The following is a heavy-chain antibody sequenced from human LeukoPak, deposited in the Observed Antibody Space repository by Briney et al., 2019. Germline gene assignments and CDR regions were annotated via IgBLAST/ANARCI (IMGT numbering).Heavy chain of an antibody. V-gene: IGHV7-4-1*02. D-gene: IGHD2-15*01. J-gene: IGHJ3*02. Sequence: GASVKVSCKASGYTFTSYSMNWVRQAPGQGLEWMGWININTGNPTYAQGFTGRFVFSLDTSFSTAYLEINSLKTEDTAVYYCAREGYCSGGYCYSGDALDIWGQGTMVTVS. CDR3: AREGYCSGGYCYSGDALDI. CDR2: ININTGNP. CDR1: GYTFTSYS.